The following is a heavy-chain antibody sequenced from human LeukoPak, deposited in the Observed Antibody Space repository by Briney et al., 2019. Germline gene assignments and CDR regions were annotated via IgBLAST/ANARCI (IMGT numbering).Heavy chain of an antibody. V-gene: IGHV1-3*01. J-gene: IGHJ5*02. CDR1: GYTFTTYA. D-gene: IGHD3-9*01. CDR3: ARAPYDILTGYSLNWFDP. Sequence: GASVKVPCKASGYTFTTYAMHWVRQAPGQRLEWMGWINGDNGNTKYSQKFQGRVTITRDTSAYTGYMELRGLSSADTAVYFCARAPYDILTGYSLNWFDPWGQGTLVTVSS. CDR2: INGDNGNT.